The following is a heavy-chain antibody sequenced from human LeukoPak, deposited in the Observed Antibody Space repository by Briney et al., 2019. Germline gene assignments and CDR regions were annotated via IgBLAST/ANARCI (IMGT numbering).Heavy chain of an antibody. Sequence: SQTLSLTCTVSGGSISSGDYYWSWIRQPPGKGLEWIGYIYYSGSTYYNPSLKSRVTKSVDTSKNQFSLKLSSVTTADTAVYYCARGLLDYYDSSGYYYPYWGQGTLVTVSS. CDR1: GGSISSGDYY. V-gene: IGHV4-30-4*08. CDR2: IYYSGST. D-gene: IGHD3-22*01. J-gene: IGHJ4*02. CDR3: ARGLLDYYDSSGYYYPY.